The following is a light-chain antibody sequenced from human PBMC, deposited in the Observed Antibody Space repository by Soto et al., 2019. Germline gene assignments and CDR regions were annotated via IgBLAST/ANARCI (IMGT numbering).Light chain of an antibody. Sequence: DIVMTQSPLSLPVTPGEPASISCRSSQSLLQTNGYTYLDWYLQKPGQSPQLLIYLGSNRASGVPDRFSGSGSGTDFTLKISRVEAEDVGVYHCMQALRAPPTFGQGTKVDIK. V-gene: IGKV2-28*01. CDR2: LGS. CDR3: MQALRAPPT. J-gene: IGKJ1*01. CDR1: QSLLQTNGYTY.